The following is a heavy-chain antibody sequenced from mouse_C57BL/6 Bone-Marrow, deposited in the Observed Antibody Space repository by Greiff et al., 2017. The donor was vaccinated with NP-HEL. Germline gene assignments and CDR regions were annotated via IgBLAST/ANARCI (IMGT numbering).Heavy chain of an antibody. CDR1: GYTFTSYW. Sequence: QVQLKESGAELVKPGASVKMSCKASGYTFTSYWITWVKQRPGQGLEWIGDIYPGSGSTNYNEKFKSKATLTVDTSSSTAYMQLSSLTSEDSAVYYCARRRFTTVVGGYFDYWGQGTTLTVSS. V-gene: IGHV1-55*01. D-gene: IGHD1-1*01. CDR2: IYPGSGST. J-gene: IGHJ2*01. CDR3: ARRRFTTVVGGYFDY.